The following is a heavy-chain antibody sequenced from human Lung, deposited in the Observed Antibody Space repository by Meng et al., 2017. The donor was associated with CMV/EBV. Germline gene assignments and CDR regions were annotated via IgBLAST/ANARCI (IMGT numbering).Heavy chain of an antibody. CDR3: ARGFGDITGYVFDY. CDR2: TYYKSKWNH. Sequence: SXTXSLXXAISGDIVSSNSATWNWIRQSPSRGLEWLGRTYYKSKWNHDYAVSVKSRISFNPDTSKNQFSLQLSSVTPEDTAVYYCARGFGDITGYVFDYWXQGTXVTVAS. CDR1: GDIVSSNSAT. D-gene: IGHD3-22*01. J-gene: IGHJ4*02. V-gene: IGHV6-1*01.